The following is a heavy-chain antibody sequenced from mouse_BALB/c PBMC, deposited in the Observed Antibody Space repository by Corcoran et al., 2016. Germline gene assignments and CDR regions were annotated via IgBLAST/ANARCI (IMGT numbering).Heavy chain of an antibody. CDR2: ISYDGSN. Sequence: DVQLQESGPGLVKPSQSLSLTCSVTGYSITSGYYWNWIRQFPGNKLEWMGYISYDGSNNYNPSLKNRISITRDTSKNQFFLKLNSVTTEDTATYYCARWIGTTGRGYAMDYWGQGTSVTVSS. J-gene: IGHJ4*01. D-gene: IGHD2-14*01. CDR1: GYSITSGYY. V-gene: IGHV3-6*02. CDR3: ARWIGTTGRGYAMDY.